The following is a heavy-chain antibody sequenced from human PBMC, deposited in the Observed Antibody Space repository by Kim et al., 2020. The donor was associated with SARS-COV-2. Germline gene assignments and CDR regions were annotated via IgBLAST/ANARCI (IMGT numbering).Heavy chain of an antibody. D-gene: IGHD4-17*01. CDR2: ISYDGSNK. V-gene: IGHV3-30-3*01. J-gene: IGHJ5*02. CDR1: GFTFSSYA. CDR3: ASRRWTTVTTFVNA. Sequence: GGSLRLSCAASGFTFSSYAMHWVRQAPGKGLEWVAVISYDGSNKYYADSVKGRFTISRDNSKNTLYLQMNSLRAEDTAVYYCASRRWTTVTTFVNAWGQGTLVTVSS.